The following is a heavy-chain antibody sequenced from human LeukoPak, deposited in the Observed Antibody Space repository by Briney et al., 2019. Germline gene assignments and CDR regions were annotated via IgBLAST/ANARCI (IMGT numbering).Heavy chain of an antibody. D-gene: IGHD3-22*01. V-gene: IGHV1-2*06. Sequence: ASVKVSCKASGYTFTGYYMHWVRQAPGQGLEWMGRINPNSGGTNYAQKFQGRVTMTRDTSISTAYMELSRLRSDDTAVYYCARAGYYYDSSGYYSAYYFGYWGQGTLVTVSS. CDR1: GYTFTGYY. CDR2: INPNSGGT. J-gene: IGHJ4*02. CDR3: ARAGYYYDSSGYYSAYYFGY.